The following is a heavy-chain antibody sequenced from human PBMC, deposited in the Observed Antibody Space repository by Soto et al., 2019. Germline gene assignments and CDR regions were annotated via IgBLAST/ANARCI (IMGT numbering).Heavy chain of an antibody. J-gene: IGHJ4*02. Sequence: EVQLVESGGGLVQPGGSLRLSCAASGFTVSSNYMSWVRQAPGKGLEWVSVIYSGDSAYYADSVKGRFTISRDNSKNTLYLQMNSLRAEDTAGYYCARHGYSYGGGYFDYWGQGTLVTVSS. V-gene: IGHV3-66*04. CDR3: ARHGYSYGGGYFDY. CDR2: IYSGDSA. CDR1: GFTVSSNY. D-gene: IGHD5-18*01.